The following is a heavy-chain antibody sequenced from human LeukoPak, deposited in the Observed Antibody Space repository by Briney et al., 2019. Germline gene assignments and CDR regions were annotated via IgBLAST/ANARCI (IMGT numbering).Heavy chain of an antibody. J-gene: IGHJ4*02. CDR2: ISDSGGRT. D-gene: IGHD3-10*01. CDR1: GFTFSNYG. V-gene: IGHV3-23*01. Sequence: GGSLRLSCAASGFTFSNYGMSWVRQAPGKGLEWVSAISDSGGRTYYADSVKGRSTISRDNSKNTLYLQMNSLRAEDTAVYYCARGARGSGTASDYWGQGTLVTVSS. CDR3: ARGARGSGTASDY.